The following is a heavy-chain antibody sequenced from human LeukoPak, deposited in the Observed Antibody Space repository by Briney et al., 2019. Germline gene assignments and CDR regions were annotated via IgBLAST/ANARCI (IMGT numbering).Heavy chain of an antibody. CDR3: ARAPMVVTPEYYFDY. Sequence: PGRSLRLSCAASGFTFDDYAMHWVRQAPGKGLEWVSGISWNSGRIGYADSVKGRFTISRDNAKNSLYLQMNSLRAEDTALYYCARAPMVVTPEYYFDYWGQGTLVTVSS. CDR1: GFTFDDYA. CDR2: ISWNSGRI. D-gene: IGHD4-23*01. J-gene: IGHJ4*02. V-gene: IGHV3-9*01.